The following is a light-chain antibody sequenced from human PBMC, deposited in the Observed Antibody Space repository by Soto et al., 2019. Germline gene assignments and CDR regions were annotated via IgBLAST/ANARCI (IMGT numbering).Light chain of an antibody. V-gene: IGKV1-17*01. CDR1: QSISGY. CDR2: AAS. CDR3: LQHNSYPIT. J-gene: IGKJ5*01. Sequence: SQAPHGPSALSASVGDVVTVSCRASQSISGYLGWYQRKPGKAPKRLIYAASSLQSGVPSRFSGSGSGTEFTLTISSLQPEDFATYFCLQHNSYPITFGQGTRLEI.